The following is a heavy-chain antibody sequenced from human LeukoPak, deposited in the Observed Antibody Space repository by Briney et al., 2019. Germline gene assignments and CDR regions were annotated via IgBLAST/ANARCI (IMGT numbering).Heavy chain of an antibody. CDR1: GFIFSSYA. CDR2: ISGSGGST. D-gene: IGHD2-15*01. CDR3: AKDLSSSPYY. V-gene: IGHV3-23*01. Sequence: GGSLRLSCAASGFIFSSYAMSWVRQAPGKGLEWVSAISGSGGSTYYADSVKGRFTISRDNSRNTLYLQMNSLRAEDTAVYYCAKDLSSSPYYWGQGTLVTVSS. J-gene: IGHJ4*02.